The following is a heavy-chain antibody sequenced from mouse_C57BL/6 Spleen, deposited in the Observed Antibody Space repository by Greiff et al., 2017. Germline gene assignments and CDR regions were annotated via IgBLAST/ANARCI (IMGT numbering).Heavy chain of an antibody. V-gene: IGHV1-19*01. CDR3: ARRSGGYCDD. Sequence: VQLQQSGPVLVKPGASVKMSCKASGYTFTDYYMNWVKQSPGQRLEWIGVINPYNGGTSYNKKFKGKATLTVDTSSSSAYMELNSLTSEDSAVYDGARRSGGYCDDWGTGTTVTVSS. CDR1: GYTFTDYY. CDR2: INPYNGGT. J-gene: IGHJ1*03.